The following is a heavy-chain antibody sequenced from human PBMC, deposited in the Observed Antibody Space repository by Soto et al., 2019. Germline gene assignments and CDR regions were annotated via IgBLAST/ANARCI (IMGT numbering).Heavy chain of an antibody. CDR1: GDSVSSNS. V-gene: IGHV6-1*01. CDR3: TRGFLKSGFDC. CDR2: TYYMSKWHN. D-gene: IGHD3-10*01. Sequence: SRTLSLTCAISGDSVSSNSWNWVRQSPSRGLEWLGRTYYMSKWHNDYAVSVKSRITINPDTSKNQFSLQLNSVTPEDTALYYCTRGFLKSGFDCWGQGTLVTVYS. J-gene: IGHJ4*02.